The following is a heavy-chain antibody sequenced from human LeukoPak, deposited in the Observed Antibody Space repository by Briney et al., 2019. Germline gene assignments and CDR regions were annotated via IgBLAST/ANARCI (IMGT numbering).Heavy chain of an antibody. CDR1: SASISSYY. D-gene: IGHD3-3*01. Sequence: ASETLSLTCTVSSASISSYYWGWIRQPPGKGLEWIGSIYYSGSTNYNPSLKSRVTISVDTSKNQFSLKLSSVTAADTAVYYCARLSSMNYDFWSGYTNWFDPWGQGTLVTVSS. CDR2: IYYSGST. CDR3: ARLSSMNYDFWSGYTNWFDP. V-gene: IGHV4-59*08. J-gene: IGHJ5*02.